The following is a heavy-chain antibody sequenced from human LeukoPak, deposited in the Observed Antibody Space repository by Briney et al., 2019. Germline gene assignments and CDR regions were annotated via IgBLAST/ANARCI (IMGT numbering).Heavy chain of an antibody. CDR1: GASVSSGGSS. CDR3: ARDSYGLGSNYFDP. D-gene: IGHD3-10*01. V-gene: IGHV4-30-2*01. J-gene: IGHJ5*02. CDR2: IYHIVNT. Sequence: AQTLSLTCAVTGASVSSGGSSWAWIRQPPGKGLEWIVYIYHIVNTFYNPSLQSRVTISVDRAKNQVSLRLTSVTAADTAVYYCARDSYGLGSNYFDPWGQGTQVTVSS.